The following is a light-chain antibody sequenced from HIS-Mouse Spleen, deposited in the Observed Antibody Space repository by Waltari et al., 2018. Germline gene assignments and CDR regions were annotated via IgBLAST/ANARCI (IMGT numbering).Light chain of an antibody. Sequence: QSALTQPPSVSGSPGQSVTISCTGTSSDVGSYNRVSWYQQPPGTAPKLMIYEVSSRPSGVPDSFSGSKSGNTASLTISELQAEDEADYYCSSYTSSSTVFGTGTKVTVL. CDR1: SSDVGSYNR. J-gene: IGLJ1*01. CDR2: EVS. V-gene: IGLV2-18*02. CDR3: SSYTSSSTV.